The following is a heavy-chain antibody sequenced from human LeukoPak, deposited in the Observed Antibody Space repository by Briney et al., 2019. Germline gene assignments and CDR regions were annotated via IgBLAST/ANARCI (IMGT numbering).Heavy chain of an antibody. V-gene: IGHV1-8*01. CDR1: GYTFTSYD. Sequence: ASVKVSCKASGYTFTSYDINWVRQATGQGLEWMGLVNPNSGHTGYAQKFQGRVTMTRNTSISTAYMELRSLRSEDTAVYYCARGAPGSYCSGGSCPYFDYWGQGTLVSVSS. CDR3: ARGAPGSYCSGGSCPYFDY. D-gene: IGHD2-15*01. CDR2: VNPNSGHT. J-gene: IGHJ4*02.